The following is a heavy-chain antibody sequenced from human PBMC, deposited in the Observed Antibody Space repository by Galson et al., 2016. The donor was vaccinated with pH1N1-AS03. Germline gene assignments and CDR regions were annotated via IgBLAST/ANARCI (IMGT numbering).Heavy chain of an antibody. J-gene: IGHJ4*02. CDR1: GDSISSGDYF. CDR3: VVGYCSNTTCYRAY. D-gene: IGHD2-2*02. CDR2: INHSGGT. V-gene: IGHV4-39*07. Sequence: SETLSLTCTVSGDSISSGDYFWSWIRQPPGKGLEWIGEINHSGGTNYNPSLKSRVTISVDTSKNQFSLKLSSVTAADTAIYYCVVGYCSNTTCYRAYWGQGTLVTVSS.